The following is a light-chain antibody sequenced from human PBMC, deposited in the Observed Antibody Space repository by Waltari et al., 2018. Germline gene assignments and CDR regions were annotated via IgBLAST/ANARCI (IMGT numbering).Light chain of an antibody. Sequence: AIQMTQSPSSLSASVGDRVTITCRASQDIRNDLGWYQPKPGEAPKLLIYAASNLQSGVPSKFSGSGSGTDFTLTIISLQPEDFATYYCLQDYNYPRTFGQGTKVEIK. CDR2: AAS. CDR3: LQDYNYPRT. J-gene: IGKJ1*01. CDR1: QDIRND. V-gene: IGKV1-6*01.